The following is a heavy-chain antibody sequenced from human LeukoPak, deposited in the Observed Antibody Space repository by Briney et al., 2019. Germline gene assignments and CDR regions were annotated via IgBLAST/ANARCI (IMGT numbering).Heavy chain of an antibody. Sequence: SGTLSLTCAVSGGSISGSNWWTWVRQSPGKGLEWIGEIYHGGSTNYNPSLKSRVTISVDKSKNQFSLNVNSVTAADTAVYYCARTGNTAMVPLDYWGQGTLVTVSP. V-gene: IGHV4-4*02. CDR1: GGSISGSNW. CDR2: IYHGGST. J-gene: IGHJ4*02. D-gene: IGHD5-18*01. CDR3: ARTGNTAMVPLDY.